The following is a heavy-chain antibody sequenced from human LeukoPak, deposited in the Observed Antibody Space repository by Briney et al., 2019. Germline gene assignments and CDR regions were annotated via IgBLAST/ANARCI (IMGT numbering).Heavy chain of an antibody. CDR2: ISGSGGST. Sequence: GGSLRLSCAASGFTFSSYAMSWVRQAPGKGLEWVSAISGSGGSTYYADSVKGRYTISRDNSKNTQYLQMNSLRAEDTAVYYCAKDPMVVTQFDYWGQGTLVTVSS. V-gene: IGHV3-23*01. J-gene: IGHJ4*02. CDR3: AKDPMVVTQFDY. CDR1: GFTFSSYA. D-gene: IGHD4-23*01.